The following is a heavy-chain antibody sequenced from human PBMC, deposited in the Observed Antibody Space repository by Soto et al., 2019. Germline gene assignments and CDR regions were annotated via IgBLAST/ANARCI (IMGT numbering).Heavy chain of an antibody. CDR1: GFTITNYY. CDR2: IYYSGST. Sequence: SETLSLTCPFSGFTITNYYLSWIRQPPGKGLEWIGYIYYSGSTNYNPSLKSRVTISVDTSKNQFSLKLTSVTPADTAVYYCARGRWFDPWGQGTLVTVSS. CDR3: ARGRWFDP. V-gene: IGHV4-59*08. J-gene: IGHJ5*02. D-gene: IGHD1-26*01.